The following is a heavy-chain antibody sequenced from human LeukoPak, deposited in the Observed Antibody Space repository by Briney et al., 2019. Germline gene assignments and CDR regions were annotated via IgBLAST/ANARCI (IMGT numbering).Heavy chain of an antibody. CDR1: GYTFTGYY. D-gene: IGHD2-15*01. CDR2: INPNSGGT. Sequence: ASVKVSCKASGYTFTGYYMHWVRQPPGQGLEWMGWINPNSGGTNYAQKFQGRVTMTRDTSISTAYMELSRLGSDDTAVYYCARDVAGYCSGGSCHDYWGQGTLVTVSS. CDR3: ARDVAGYCSGGSCHDY. J-gene: IGHJ4*02. V-gene: IGHV1-2*02.